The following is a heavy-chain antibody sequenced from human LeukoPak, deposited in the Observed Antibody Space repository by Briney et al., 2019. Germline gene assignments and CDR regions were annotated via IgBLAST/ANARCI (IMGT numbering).Heavy chain of an antibody. CDR3: ARGPRYSSSWLIYYYGMDV. V-gene: IGHV1-8*01. CDR2: MNPNSGNT. Sequence: ASVKVSCKASGYTFTSYDINWVRQATGLGLEWMGRMNPNSGNTGYAQKFQGRVTMTRNTSISTAYMELSSLRSEDTAVYYCARGPRYSSSWLIYYYGMDVWGQGTTVTVSS. J-gene: IGHJ6*02. D-gene: IGHD6-13*01. CDR1: GYTFTSYD.